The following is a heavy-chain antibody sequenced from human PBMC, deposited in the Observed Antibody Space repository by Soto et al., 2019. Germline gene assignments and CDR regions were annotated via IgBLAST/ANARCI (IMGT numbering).Heavy chain of an antibody. CDR2: IYSGGST. J-gene: IGHJ4*02. Sequence: GGSLRLSCAASGFTVSSNYMSWVRQAPGKGLEWVSVIYSGGSTYYADSVKGRFTISRDNSKNTLYLQMNSLRAEDTAVYYCASLNYYGSGNFDYWGQRTLVTVSS. D-gene: IGHD3-10*01. CDR1: GFTVSSNY. CDR3: ASLNYYGSGNFDY. V-gene: IGHV3-53*01.